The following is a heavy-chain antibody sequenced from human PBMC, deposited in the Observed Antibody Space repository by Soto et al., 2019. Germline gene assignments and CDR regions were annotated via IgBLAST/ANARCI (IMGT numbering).Heavy chain of an antibody. V-gene: IGHV1-69*01. CDR3: ARDLGVGATLVNWFDP. J-gene: IGHJ5*02. CDR1: GGTFSSYA. CDR2: IIPIFGTA. Sequence: QVQLVQSGAEVKKPGSSVKVSCKASGGTFSSYAISWVRQAPGQGLEWMGGIIPIFGTANYAQKFQGRVAITADESTSTAYMELSSLRSEDTAVYYCARDLGVGATLVNWFDPWGQGTLVTVSS. D-gene: IGHD1-26*01.